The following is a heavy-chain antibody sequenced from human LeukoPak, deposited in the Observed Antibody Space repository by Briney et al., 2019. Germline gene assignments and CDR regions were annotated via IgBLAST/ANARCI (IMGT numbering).Heavy chain of an antibody. CDR1: GGSISSSSYY. CDR3: ARPNSGYDLVGRVGNKYGMDV. Sequence: SETLSLTCTVSGGSISSSSYYWGWIRHPPGKGLEWLGSIYYSGSTYYNPFLKSRVTISVDTSKNQFSLKLSSVTAADTAVYYCARPNSGYDLVGRVGNKYGMDVWGQGTTVTVSS. V-gene: IGHV4-39*01. D-gene: IGHD5-12*01. CDR2: IYYSGST. J-gene: IGHJ6*02.